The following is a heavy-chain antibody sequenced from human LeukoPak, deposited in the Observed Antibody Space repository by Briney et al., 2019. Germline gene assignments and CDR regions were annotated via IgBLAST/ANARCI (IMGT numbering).Heavy chain of an antibody. V-gene: IGHV4-59*11. CDR3: ARNHYDSSGYYYDDAFDI. D-gene: IGHD3-22*01. CDR2: IYYSGST. J-gene: IGHJ3*02. Sequence: SETLSLTCTVSGGSISSHYWSWLRQPPGKGLEWIGYIYYSGSTNYNPSLKSRVTISVDTSKNQFSLKLSSVTAADTAVYYCARNHYDSSGYYYDDAFDIWGQGTMVTVSS. CDR1: GGSISSHY.